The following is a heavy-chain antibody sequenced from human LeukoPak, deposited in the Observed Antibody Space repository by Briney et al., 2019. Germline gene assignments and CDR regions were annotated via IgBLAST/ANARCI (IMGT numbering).Heavy chain of an antibody. CDR2: ISGSSSYI. CDR1: GFTFSGYS. Sequence: PGGSLRLSCAGSGFTFSGYSMSWVRQAPGKGLEWGSFISGSSSYINYADSVKGRFTISRDNAKNSVYLQMNSLRAEDTAMYYCARLPVGAVPASNYFDYWGQGTLVTVSS. J-gene: IGHJ4*02. V-gene: IGHV3-21*01. D-gene: IGHD6-19*01. CDR3: ARLPVGAVPASNYFDY.